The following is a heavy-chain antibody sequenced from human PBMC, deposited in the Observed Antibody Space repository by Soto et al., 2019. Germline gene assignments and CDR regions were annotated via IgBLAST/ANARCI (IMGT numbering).Heavy chain of an antibody. CDR1: GFTFDDYV. Sequence: HPGGSLRLSCAASGFTFDDYVIHWVRQAPGKGLEWVSGISWNSGSIGYADSVKGRFTISRDNSKNTLYLQMNSLRAEDTAVYYCAKDVGGYCSSTSCYDAFDIWGQGTMVTVS. J-gene: IGHJ3*02. CDR3: AKDVGGYCSSTSCYDAFDI. CDR2: ISWNSGSI. V-gene: IGHV3-9*01. D-gene: IGHD2-2*01.